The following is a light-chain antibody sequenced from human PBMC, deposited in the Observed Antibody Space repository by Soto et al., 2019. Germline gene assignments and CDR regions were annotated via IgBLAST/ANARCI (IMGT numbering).Light chain of an antibody. Sequence: DIQMTQSPSSLSASVGDRVTITCQASQDISNYLNWYQQKPGKAPKLLIYDASNLETGVPSGFSGSGSGTDFTFTISSLQPEDIATYYCQQYDNLLRTFGQGTKLEIK. J-gene: IGKJ2*02. CDR1: QDISNY. CDR2: DAS. CDR3: QQYDNLLRT. V-gene: IGKV1-33*01.